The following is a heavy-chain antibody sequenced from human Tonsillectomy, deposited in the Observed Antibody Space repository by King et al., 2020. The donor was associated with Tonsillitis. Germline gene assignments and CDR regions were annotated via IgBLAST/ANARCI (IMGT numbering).Heavy chain of an antibody. V-gene: IGHV4-59*01. CDR2: VFYSGST. CDR1: GGSISDYY. D-gene: IGHD3-10*01. Sequence: VQLQESGPGLVKPSETLSLICTVSGGSISDYYWSWIRPPPEKGLEWIGYVFYSGSTTYNPSLKSRVTISVDTSKNQFSLNLSSVTAADTAVYFCARDRVYYALDVWGQGTTVTVSS. CDR3: ARDRVYYALDV. J-gene: IGHJ6*02.